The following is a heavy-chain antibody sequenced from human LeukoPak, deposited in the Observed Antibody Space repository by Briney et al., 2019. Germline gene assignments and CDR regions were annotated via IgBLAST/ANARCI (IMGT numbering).Heavy chain of an antibody. J-gene: IGHJ6*03. V-gene: IGHV4-59*08. CDR2: IYYSGST. CDR3: ARQVVPYNWNYYYYYYMDV. D-gene: IGHD1-20*01. Sequence: SETLSLTCTVSGGSISSYYWSWIRQPPGKGLEWIGYIYYSGSTNYNPSLKSRVTISVDTSKNQFSLKLSSVTAADTAVYYCARQVVPYNWNYYYYYYMDVWGKGTTVTVSS. CDR1: GGSISSYY.